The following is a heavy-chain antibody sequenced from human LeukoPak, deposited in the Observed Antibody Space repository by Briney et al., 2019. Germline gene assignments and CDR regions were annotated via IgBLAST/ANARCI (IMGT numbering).Heavy chain of an antibody. V-gene: IGHV4-34*01. CDR1: GGSFSGYY. CDR2: INHSGST. D-gene: IGHD2-15*01. Sequence: PSETLSLTCAVYGGSFSGYYWSWIRQPPGKGLEWIGEINHSGSTNYNPSIKSRVTISVDTSKNQFSLKLSSVTAADTAVYYCARGRGSGVRGFQHWGQGTLVTVSS. CDR3: ARGRGSGVRGFQH. J-gene: IGHJ1*01.